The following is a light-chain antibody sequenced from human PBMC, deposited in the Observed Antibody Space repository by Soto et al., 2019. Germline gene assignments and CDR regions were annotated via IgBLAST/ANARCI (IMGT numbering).Light chain of an antibody. Sequence: EIVLTPSPGTLSLSPGERATLSCRASQSVSSNYLAWYQQKPGQAPMLLICGASSRATGIPDRFSGSGSGTDFTLTISRLEPEDFAVYYCQQYGSSPMTFGQGTRLEIK. J-gene: IGKJ5*01. CDR3: QQYGSSPMT. V-gene: IGKV3-20*01. CDR1: QSVSSNY. CDR2: GAS.